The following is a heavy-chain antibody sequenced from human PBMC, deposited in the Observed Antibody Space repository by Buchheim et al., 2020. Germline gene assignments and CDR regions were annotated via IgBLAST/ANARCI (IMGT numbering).Heavy chain of an antibody. J-gene: IGHJ6*02. CDR3: AKTAGAPAYYYYYGMDV. Sequence: QVQLVESGGGVVQPGRSLRLSCAASGFTFSSYGMHWVRQAPGKGLEWVAVISYDGSNKYYADSVQGRFTISRDNSKNTLYLQMNSLRAEDTAVYYCAKTAGAPAYYYYYGMDVWGQGTT. D-gene: IGHD6-13*01. CDR1: GFTFSSYG. V-gene: IGHV3-30*18. CDR2: ISYDGSNK.